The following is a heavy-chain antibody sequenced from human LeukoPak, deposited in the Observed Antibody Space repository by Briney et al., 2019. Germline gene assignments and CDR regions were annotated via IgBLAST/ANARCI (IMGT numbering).Heavy chain of an antibody. CDR2: ISYDGSNK. CDR3: AKDWLVGATSAVGIFDY. V-gene: IGHV3-30*18. J-gene: IGHJ4*02. CDR1: GFTFSSYG. D-gene: IGHD1-26*01. Sequence: GGSLRLSCAASGFTFSSYGMHWVRQAPGKGLEWVAVISYDGSNKYYADSVKGRFTISRDNSKNTLYLQMNSLRAEDTAVYYCAKDWLVGATSAVGIFDYWGQGTLVTVSS.